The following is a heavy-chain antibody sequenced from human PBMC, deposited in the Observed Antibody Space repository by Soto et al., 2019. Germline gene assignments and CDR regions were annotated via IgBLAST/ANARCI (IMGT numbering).Heavy chain of an antibody. D-gene: IGHD3-3*01. CDR1: GYTFTGYY. V-gene: IGHV1-2*04. CDR2: INPNSGGT. CDR3: ARAGGYDFWSGYPYYYYYYMDV. Sequence: ASVKVSCKASGYTFTGYYMHWVRQAPGQGLEWMGWINPNSGGTNYAQKFQGWVTMTRDTSISTAYMELSRLRSDNTAVYYCARAGGYDFWSGYPYYYYYYMDVWGKGTTVTAP. J-gene: IGHJ6*03.